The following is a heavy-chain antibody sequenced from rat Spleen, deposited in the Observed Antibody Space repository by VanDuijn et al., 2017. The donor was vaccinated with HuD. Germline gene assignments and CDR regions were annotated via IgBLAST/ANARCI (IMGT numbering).Heavy chain of an antibody. Sequence: EVQLVESGGGLVQPGRSLKLSCVASGFTFNNYWMTWIRQAPGKGLEWVASITNTGGSTYYPDSVKGRFTISRDNAKSTLYLEMNSLRSEDTANYYCTRDYYDGTYYWYFDFWGPGTMVTVSS. CDR3: TRDYYDGTYYWYFDF. CDR1: GFTFNNYW. CDR2: ITNTGGST. V-gene: IGHV5-31*01. D-gene: IGHD1-12*02. J-gene: IGHJ1*01.